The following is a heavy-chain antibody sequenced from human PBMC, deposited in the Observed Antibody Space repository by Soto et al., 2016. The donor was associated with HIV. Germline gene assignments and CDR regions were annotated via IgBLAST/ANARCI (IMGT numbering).Heavy chain of an antibody. Sequence: QVQLVQSGTEVKKPGASVKVSCKASGYIFSNYGMSWVRQAPGQGLEWMGWISAHNGNTNYIEKFQGRVTMTTDTSTSTGYMELRSLRSEDTAVYYCATDLVRGGIATAGPGDYWGQGTLVTVSS. D-gene: IGHD6-13*01. CDR2: ISAHNGNT. CDR3: ATDLVRGGIATAGPGDY. V-gene: IGHV1-18*01. J-gene: IGHJ4*02. CDR1: GYIFSNYG.